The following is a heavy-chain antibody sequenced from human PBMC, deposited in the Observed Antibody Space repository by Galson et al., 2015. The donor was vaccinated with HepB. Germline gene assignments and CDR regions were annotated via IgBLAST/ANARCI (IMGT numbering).Heavy chain of an antibody. CDR2: IGSKANSYAT. D-gene: IGHD6-13*01. CDR3: TRLGDLSGYSSL. CDR1: GFTFSGSA. Sequence: SLRLSCAASGFTFSGSAMHWVRQASGRGLEWVGRIGSKANSYATAYAASVKGRFTSYRDDSKNTAYMQMNSLKTEDTAVYYCTRLGDLSGYSSLWGQGTLVTVSS. V-gene: IGHV3-73*01. J-gene: IGHJ4*02.